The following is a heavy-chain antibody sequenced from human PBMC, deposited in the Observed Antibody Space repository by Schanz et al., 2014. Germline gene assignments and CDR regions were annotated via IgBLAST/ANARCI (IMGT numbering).Heavy chain of an antibody. J-gene: IGHJ3*02. Sequence: EVQLLESGGGLVQPGGSLRLSCAASGFTFSSYAMSWVRQAPGKGLEWVSGISGSGGSTYYADSVKGRFTISRDNSKNTLYLQMNSLRAEDTAVYYCARLSRHDEAFDIWGQGTMVTDSS. CDR2: ISGSGGST. D-gene: IGHD2-2*01. CDR1: GFTFSSYA. V-gene: IGHV3-23*01. CDR3: ARLSRHDEAFDI.